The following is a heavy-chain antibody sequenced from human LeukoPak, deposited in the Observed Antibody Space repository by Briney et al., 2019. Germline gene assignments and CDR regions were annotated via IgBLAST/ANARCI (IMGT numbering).Heavy chain of an antibody. J-gene: IGHJ6*03. CDR3: ARGMGSGWWGGLSFPHYYYMDV. Sequence: PGGSLRLSCAASGFTFSDYYMSWIRQAPGKGLEWVSYISSSGSTIYYADSVKGRFTISRDNAKNSLYLQMNSLRAEDTAVYYCARGMGSGWWGGLSFPHYYYMDVWGKGTTVTISS. D-gene: IGHD6-19*01. V-gene: IGHV3-11*01. CDR2: ISSSGSTI. CDR1: GFTFSDYY.